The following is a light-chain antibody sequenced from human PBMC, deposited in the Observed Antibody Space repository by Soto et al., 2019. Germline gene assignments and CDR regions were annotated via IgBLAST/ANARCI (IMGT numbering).Light chain of an antibody. CDR1: SSNIGNNY. Sequence: HSVLTQPPSVSAAPGQRVTISCSGSSSNIGNNYVSWYQQLPGTAPKLLIYDNNERPSGIPDRFSASKSGTSATLGITGLQTGDEADYYCGTWDSSLSAVLFGGGTKLTVL. V-gene: IGLV1-51*01. CDR2: DNN. CDR3: GTWDSSLSAVL. J-gene: IGLJ2*01.